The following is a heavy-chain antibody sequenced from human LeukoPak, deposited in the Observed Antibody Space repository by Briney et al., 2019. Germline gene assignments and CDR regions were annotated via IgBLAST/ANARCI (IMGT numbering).Heavy chain of an antibody. CDR2: INHSGST. J-gene: IGHJ6*02. CDR3: ARGPISSWTLYYYYYGMDV. Sequence: PSETLSLTCAVYGGSFSGYYWSWIRQPPGKGLEWIGEINHSGSTNYNPSLKRRVTISVDTSKNQFSLKLSSVTAADTAVYYCARGPISSWTLYYYYYGMDVWGQGTTVTVSS. D-gene: IGHD6-13*01. CDR1: GGSFSGYY. V-gene: IGHV4-34*01.